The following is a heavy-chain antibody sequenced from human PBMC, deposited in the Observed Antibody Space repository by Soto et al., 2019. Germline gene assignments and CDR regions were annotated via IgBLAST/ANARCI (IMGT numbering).Heavy chain of an antibody. CDR1: GYTFTGYY. V-gene: IGHV1-2*04. J-gene: IGHJ4*02. CDR2: INPNSGGT. CDR3: ARTRGITMVRGVIITGPFDY. Sequence: ASVKVSCKASGYTFTGYYMHWARQAPGQGLEWMGWINPNSGGTNYAQKFQGWVTMTRDTSFSTAYMELSRLRSDDTAVYYCARTRGITMVRGVIITGPFDYWGQGTLVTVSS. D-gene: IGHD3-10*01.